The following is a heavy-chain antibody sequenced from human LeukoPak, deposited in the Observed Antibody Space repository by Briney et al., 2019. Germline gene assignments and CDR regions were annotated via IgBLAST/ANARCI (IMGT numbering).Heavy chain of an antibody. J-gene: IGHJ5*02. CDR2: INPNSCGT. Sequence: ASVNVSCKASVYTFTGYYMHWVRQAPGQGLEWMGWINPNSCGTNYAQKFQGRVTMTRDTSISTAYMELSRLRSDDTAVYYCASSSSGVATKLGSDPWGQGTLVTVS. D-gene: IGHD5-12*01. CDR3: ASSSSGVATKLGSDP. CDR1: VYTFTGYY. V-gene: IGHV1-2*02.